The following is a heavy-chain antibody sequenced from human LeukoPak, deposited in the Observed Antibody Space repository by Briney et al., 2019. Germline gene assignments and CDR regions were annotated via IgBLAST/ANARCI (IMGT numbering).Heavy chain of an antibody. CDR3: ASRLYSSSSDNFYYFDY. D-gene: IGHD6-6*01. CDR2: IYPGDSDT. V-gene: IGHV5-51*01. Sequence: PGESLKISCKASGYTFNNYWIGWVRQMPGKGLEWMGIIYPGDSDTRYSPSFQGQVTISADKSISTAYLQWSSLKASDTAMYYCASRLYSSSSDNFYYFDYWGQGTLVTVSS. CDR1: GYTFNNYW. J-gene: IGHJ4*02.